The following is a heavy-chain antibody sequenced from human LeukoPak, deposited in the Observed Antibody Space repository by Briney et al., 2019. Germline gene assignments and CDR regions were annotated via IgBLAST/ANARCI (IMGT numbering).Heavy chain of an antibody. CDR1: GFTFSSYS. D-gene: IGHD4-17*01. CDR2: ISSSSSYI. Sequence: PGGSLRLSCAASGFTFSSYSMNWVRQAPGKGLEWVSSISSSSSYIYYEDSVKGRFTISRDNAKNSLYLQMNSLRAEDTAVYYCATYGDYVDYWGQGTLVTVSS. CDR3: ATYGDYVDY. J-gene: IGHJ4*02. V-gene: IGHV3-21*01.